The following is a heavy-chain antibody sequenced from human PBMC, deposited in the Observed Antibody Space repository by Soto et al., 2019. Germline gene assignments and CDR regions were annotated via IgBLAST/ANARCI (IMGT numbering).Heavy chain of an antibody. Sequence: ASVKVSCKASGGTFSSYAISWVRQAPGQGLEWMGGIIPIFGTANYAQKFQGRVTITADESTSTAYMELSSLRSEDTAVYYCAFGFSAELFDYWGQGTLVTSPQ. D-gene: IGHD3-3*01. CDR2: IIPIFGTA. CDR1: GGTFSSYA. J-gene: IGHJ4*02. V-gene: IGHV1-69*13. CDR3: AFGFSAELFDY.